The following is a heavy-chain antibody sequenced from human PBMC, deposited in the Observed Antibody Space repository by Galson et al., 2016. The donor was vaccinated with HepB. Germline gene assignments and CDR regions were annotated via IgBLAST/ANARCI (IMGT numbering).Heavy chain of an antibody. Sequence: SETLSLTCTVSGGSISSSNYYWGWIRQPPGNGLEWIGTIYYSGSTYYNPSLMSPVTMSVNTSKNQFSLKFRSVTAADTAVYYCAGQWGRGYYLDSWGQGTLVTVSS. D-gene: IGHD3-22*01. J-gene: IGHJ4*02. CDR1: GGSISSSNYY. CDR3: AGQWGRGYYLDS. CDR2: IYYSGST. V-gene: IGHV4-39*01.